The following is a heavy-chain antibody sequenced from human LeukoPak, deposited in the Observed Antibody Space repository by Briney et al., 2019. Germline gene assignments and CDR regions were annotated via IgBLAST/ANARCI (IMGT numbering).Heavy chain of an antibody. CDR1: GYTFTGYY. CDR2: INPNSGGT. D-gene: IGHD2-15*01. V-gene: IGHV1-2*02. CDR3: ARGDSDGTHH. Sequence: ASVKVSCKTSGYTFTGYYMHWVRQAPGQGLEWMGWINPNSGGTNYAQKFQGRVTMTRDTSISTAHMELSSLRSDDTAVYYCARGDSDGTHHWGQGTLVTVSS. J-gene: IGHJ1*01.